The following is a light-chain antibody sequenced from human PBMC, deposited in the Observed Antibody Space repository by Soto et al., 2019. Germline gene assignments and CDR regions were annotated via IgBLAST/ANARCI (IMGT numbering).Light chain of an antibody. CDR3: QQADSFAR. CDR2: GAT. V-gene: IGKV1-12*01. CDR1: QGISNW. J-gene: IGKJ1*01. Sequence: DRQETQSPSFVSASVGDRITITCRASQGISNWLAWYQQHPGKAPKLLIYGATSLHSGVPSRFSGSGSGTEFTLTISGLQPEDFATYYCQQADSFARFGQGTKIDMK.